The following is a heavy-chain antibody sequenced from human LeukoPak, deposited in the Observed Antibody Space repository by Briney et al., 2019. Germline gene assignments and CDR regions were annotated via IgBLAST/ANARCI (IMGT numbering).Heavy chain of an antibody. Sequence: ALVKVSCKASGYTFTSYDINWVRQATGQGLEWMGWMNPNSGNTGYAQKFQGRVTMTRNTSISTAYMELSSLRSEDTAVYYCARTKGIAAAGTINWFDPWGQGTLVTVSS. CDR1: GYTFTSYD. D-gene: IGHD6-13*01. CDR2: MNPNSGNT. J-gene: IGHJ5*02. CDR3: ARTKGIAAAGTINWFDP. V-gene: IGHV1-8*01.